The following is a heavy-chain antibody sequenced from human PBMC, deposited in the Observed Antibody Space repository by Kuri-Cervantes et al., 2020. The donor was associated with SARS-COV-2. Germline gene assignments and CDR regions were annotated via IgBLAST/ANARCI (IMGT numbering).Heavy chain of an antibody. J-gene: IGHJ6*02. CDR1: GGSINDYY. D-gene: IGHD1-26*01. Sequence: GSLRLSCSVSGGSINDYYWGWIRQPPGKGLEWIGYSSYSGSADYNPSLKSRVTISVDTSKTQLSLRLSSVTAADTAVYYCARLGATKGSYYYGVDVWGQGTTVTVSS. CDR2: SSYSGSA. V-gene: IGHV4-59*13. CDR3: ARLGATKGSYYYGVDV.